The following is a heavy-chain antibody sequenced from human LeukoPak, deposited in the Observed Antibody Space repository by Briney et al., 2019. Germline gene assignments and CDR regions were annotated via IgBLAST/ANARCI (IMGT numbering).Heavy chain of an antibody. J-gene: IGHJ4*02. CDR1: GFTFSSYS. CDR2: ISSSSSYI. D-gene: IGHD5-18*01. CDR3: ARHVGNARYSYGYERVFDY. V-gene: IGHV3-21*01. Sequence: GGSLRLSCAASGFTFSSYSMNWVCQAPGKGLEWVSSISSSSSYIYYADSVKGRFTISRDNAKNSLYLQMNSLRAEDTAVYYCARHVGNARYSYGYERVFDYWGQGTLVTVSS.